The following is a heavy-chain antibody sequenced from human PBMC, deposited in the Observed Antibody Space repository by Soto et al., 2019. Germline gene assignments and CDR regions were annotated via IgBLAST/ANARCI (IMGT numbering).Heavy chain of an antibody. CDR1: GYSISSGYY. D-gene: IGHD5-12*01. Sequence: SETLSLTCAVSGYSISSGYYWAWIRQPPGQGLEWFGSISHSGSTYYNPSLKSRVTTSVHTSKNQFSLDLTSVTAADTAIYYCARVHISGHGVDYWGQGTLVTVSS. CDR2: ISHSGST. J-gene: IGHJ4*02. V-gene: IGHV4-38-2*01. CDR3: ARVHISGHGVDY.